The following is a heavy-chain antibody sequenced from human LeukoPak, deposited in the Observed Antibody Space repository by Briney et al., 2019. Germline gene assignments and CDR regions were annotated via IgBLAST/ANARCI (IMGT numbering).Heavy chain of an antibody. CDR2: IYPGDSDT. V-gene: IGHV5-51*01. CDR1: GYAFSSYW. D-gene: IGHD4-17*01. CDR3: ARRQVGDYGPSDGYFDL. J-gene: IGHJ2*01. Sequence: GESLKISCRGSGYAFSSYWIAWVRQMPGKGLEWMGIIYPGDSDTRYSPSFQGQVTISADKSIITAFLQWSSLKASDTAMYYCARRQVGDYGPSDGYFDLWGRGTLVTVSS.